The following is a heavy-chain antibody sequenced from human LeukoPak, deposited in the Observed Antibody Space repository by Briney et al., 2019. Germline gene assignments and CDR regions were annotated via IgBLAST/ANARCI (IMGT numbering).Heavy chain of an antibody. J-gene: IGHJ1*01. CDR2: MNPNSGNT. CDR3: ARVPGYSSGWFPRAEYFQH. V-gene: IGHV1-8*01. D-gene: IGHD6-19*01. CDR1: GYTFTSYG. Sequence: ASVKVSCKASGYTFTSYGINWVRQATGQGLEWMGWMNPNSGNTGYAQKFQGRVTMTRNTSISTAYMELSSLRSEDTAVYYCARVPGYSSGWFPRAEYFQHWGRGTLVTVSS.